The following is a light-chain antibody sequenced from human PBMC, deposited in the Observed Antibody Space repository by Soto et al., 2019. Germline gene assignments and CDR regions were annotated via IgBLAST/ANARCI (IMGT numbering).Light chain of an antibody. CDR1: QSDSSN. CDR3: QQYSNWPPLT. Sequence: EIVMTQSPATLSVSPGERATLSCRASQSDSSNLAWYQQKPGQAPRLLIYEASTRATGIPARFSGSGSGTEFTLTISSLQSEDFAVYYCQQYSNWPPLTFGGGTKVEIK. J-gene: IGKJ4*01. CDR2: EAS. V-gene: IGKV3-15*01.